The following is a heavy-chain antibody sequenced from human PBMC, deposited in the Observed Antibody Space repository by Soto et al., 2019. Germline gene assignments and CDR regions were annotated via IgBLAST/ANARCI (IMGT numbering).Heavy chain of an antibody. D-gene: IGHD6-13*01. J-gene: IGHJ4*02. CDR1: GFTFISYS. Sequence: GGSLRLSCAASGFTFISYSMNWVRQAPGKGLEWVSSISSSSSYIYYADSVKGRFTISRDNAKNSLYLQMNSLRAEDTAVYYCARSHSSSWYYFDYWGQGTLVTVSS. V-gene: IGHV3-21*01. CDR3: ARSHSSSWYYFDY. CDR2: ISSSSSYI.